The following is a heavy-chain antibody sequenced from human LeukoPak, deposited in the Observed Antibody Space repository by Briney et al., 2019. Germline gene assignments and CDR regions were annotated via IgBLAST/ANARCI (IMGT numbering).Heavy chain of an antibody. CDR1: GFTFSSYW. CDR2: IKQDGSEK. Sequence: GGSLRLSCAASGFTFSSYWMSWVRQAPGKGLEWVANIKQDGSEKYYVDSVKGRFTISRDNAKNSLYLQMNSLRVEDTAVYYCARVNPTNSGFYAYWGQGTLVTVSS. J-gene: IGHJ4*02. D-gene: IGHD3-22*01. V-gene: IGHV3-7*02. CDR3: ARVNPTNSGFYAY.